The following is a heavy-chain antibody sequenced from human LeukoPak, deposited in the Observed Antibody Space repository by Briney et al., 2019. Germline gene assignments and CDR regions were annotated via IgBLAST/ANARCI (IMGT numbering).Heavy chain of an antibody. V-gene: IGHV4-59*01. CDR1: GGSISYYY. CDR3: ARDYGGHPYYFDY. CDR2: TYYSGST. Sequence: SETLSLTCTVSGGSISYYYWSWIRQPPGKGLEWIGYTYYSGSTNYNPSLKSRVTISVDTSKNQFSLKLSSVTAADTAVYYCARDYGGHPYYFDYWGQGTLVTVSS. J-gene: IGHJ4*02. D-gene: IGHD4-23*01.